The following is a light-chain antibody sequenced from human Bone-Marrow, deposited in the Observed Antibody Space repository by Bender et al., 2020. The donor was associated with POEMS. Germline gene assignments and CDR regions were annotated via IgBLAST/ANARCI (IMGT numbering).Light chain of an antibody. CDR2: DVS. Sequence: QSALTQPRSVSGSPGQSVTISCTGTSSDVGGYHFVSWYQQHPGKAPKLMIYDVSKRPSGVPDRFSGSKSGNTAFLTISGLQADDEADFYCCSYAGSVYVFGAGTKVTVL. CDR3: CSYAGSVYV. CDR1: SSDVGGYHF. J-gene: IGLJ1*01. V-gene: IGLV2-11*01.